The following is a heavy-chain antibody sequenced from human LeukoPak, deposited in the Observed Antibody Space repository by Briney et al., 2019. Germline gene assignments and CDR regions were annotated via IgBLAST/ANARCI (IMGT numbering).Heavy chain of an antibody. Sequence: PSQTLSITCTVSGGSISSGGYYWSWIRQHPGKGLEWIGYIYYSGSTYYNSSLKSRVTISVDTSKNQFSLKLSSVTAADTAVYYCARSSPKALRLGQSDGWFDPWGQGTLVTVSS. V-gene: IGHV4-31*03. J-gene: IGHJ5*02. CDR3: ARSSPKALRLGQSDGWFDP. CDR1: GGSISSGGYY. CDR2: IYYSGST. D-gene: IGHD4-11*01.